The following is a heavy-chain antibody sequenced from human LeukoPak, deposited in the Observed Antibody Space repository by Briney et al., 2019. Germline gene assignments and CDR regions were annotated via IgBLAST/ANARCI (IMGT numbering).Heavy chain of an antibody. J-gene: IGHJ4*02. D-gene: IGHD2-15*01. Sequence: GASLKVSCKVSGHTLTDLSTHWVRQTTGGRLEWMGGLDPEEGETIYAQKFQGRVTMTEDTSTDTAYMELSSLRSEDTAVYYCASGGIYSLLDYWGQGALVTVSS. CDR2: LDPEEGET. V-gene: IGHV1-24*01. CDR3: ASGGIYSLLDY. CDR1: GHTLTDLS.